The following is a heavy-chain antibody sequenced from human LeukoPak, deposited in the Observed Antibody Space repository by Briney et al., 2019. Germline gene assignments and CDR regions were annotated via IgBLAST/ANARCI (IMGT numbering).Heavy chain of an antibody. Sequence: GGSLRLSCADSGFTFRSYAMSWVRQAPGKGLEWVSAISGSGGSTYYADSVKGRFTISRDNSKNTLYLQMNSLRAEDTAVYYSAKGTRGWRGIGSFDYWGQGTLVTVSS. D-gene: IGHD1-14*01. CDR1: GFTFRSYA. CDR2: ISGSGGST. V-gene: IGHV3-23*01. J-gene: IGHJ4*02. CDR3: AKGTRGWRGIGSFDY.